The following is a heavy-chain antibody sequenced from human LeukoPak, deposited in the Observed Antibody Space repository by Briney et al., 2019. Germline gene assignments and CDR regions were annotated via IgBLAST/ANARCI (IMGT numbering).Heavy chain of an antibody. V-gene: IGHV3-48*04. Sequence: GGSLRLSCAASGFTFSSYAMSWVRQAPGKGLEWVSYISSSGSTIYYADSVKGRFTISRDNAKNSLYLQMNSLRAEDTAVYYCARGYDFWSGYYTFDYWGQGTLVTVSS. J-gene: IGHJ4*02. D-gene: IGHD3-3*01. CDR3: ARGYDFWSGYYTFDY. CDR1: GFTFSSYA. CDR2: ISSSGSTI.